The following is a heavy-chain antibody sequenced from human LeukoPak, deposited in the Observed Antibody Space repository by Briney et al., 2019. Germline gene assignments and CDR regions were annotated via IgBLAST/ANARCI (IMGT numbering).Heavy chain of an antibody. D-gene: IGHD6-13*01. V-gene: IGHV1-69*06. J-gene: IGHJ4*02. CDR3: ARVGSSSWYYFDY. CDR2: IIPIFGTA. Sequence: AASVKVSCKASGGTFSSYAISWVRQAPGQGLEWMGGIIPIFGTANYAQKFQGRVTITADKSTSTAYMELSSLRSEDTAVYYCARVGSSSWYYFDYWGQGTLVTVSS. CDR1: GGTFSSYA.